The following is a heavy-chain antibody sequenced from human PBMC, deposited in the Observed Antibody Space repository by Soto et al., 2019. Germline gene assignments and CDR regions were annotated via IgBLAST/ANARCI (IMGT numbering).Heavy chain of an antibody. J-gene: IGHJ5*02. CDR1: GGSISSSSYY. CDR3: ARHRRRLRWYDFDP. D-gene: IGHD4-17*01. Sequence: PSETLSLTCTVSGGSISSSSYYWGWIRQPPGKGLEWIGSIYYSGSTYYNPSLKSRVTISVDTSKNQFSLKLSSVTAADTAVYYCARHRRRLRWYDFDPWVQGTLVTVSS. CDR2: IYYSGST. V-gene: IGHV4-39*01.